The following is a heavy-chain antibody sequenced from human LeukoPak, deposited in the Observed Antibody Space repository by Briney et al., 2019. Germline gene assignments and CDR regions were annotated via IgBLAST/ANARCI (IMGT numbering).Heavy chain of an antibody. D-gene: IGHD3-22*01. CDR3: TRYYFDNTGYFRFDV. CDR1: GYTFSTYYY. V-gene: IGHV1-2*02. CDR2: INPNSGDT. J-gene: IGHJ4*02. Sequence: ASVKVSCKASGYTFSTYYYIHWVRQAPGQGLEWMGWINPNSGDTKYAPKFQGRITMTRDTSISTAYMDLSSLTSDDTATCFCTRYYFDNTGYFRFDVWGQGTLVTVSS.